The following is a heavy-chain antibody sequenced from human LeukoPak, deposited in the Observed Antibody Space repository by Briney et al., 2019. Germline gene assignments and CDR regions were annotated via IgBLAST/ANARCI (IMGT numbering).Heavy chain of an antibody. Sequence: GGSLRLSCAASGFTFSSYSMNWVRQAPGKGLEWVSSISSSSYIYYADSVKGRFTISRDNAKNSLYLQMNSLRAEDTAVYYCARRSNLDQFDYWGQGTLVTVSS. V-gene: IGHV3-21*01. J-gene: IGHJ4*02. CDR2: ISSSSYI. CDR3: ARRSNLDQFDY. D-gene: IGHD4-11*01. CDR1: GFTFSSYS.